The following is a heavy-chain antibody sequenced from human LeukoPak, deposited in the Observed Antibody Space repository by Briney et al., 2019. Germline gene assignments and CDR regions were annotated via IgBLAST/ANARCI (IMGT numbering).Heavy chain of an antibody. CDR1: GYNFNGYY. Sequence: ASVKVSCKASGYNFNGYYMNWVRQAPGQGLEWMGWINPNSGVTKYAERFQGRVTMTKETSINTVYMEMSSLGFDATAVYYCAKDGPSPIVGASSDNWGQGTLVTVSS. D-gene: IGHD1-26*01. CDR3: AKDGPSPIVGASSDN. CDR2: INPNSGVT. J-gene: IGHJ4*02. V-gene: IGHV1-2*02.